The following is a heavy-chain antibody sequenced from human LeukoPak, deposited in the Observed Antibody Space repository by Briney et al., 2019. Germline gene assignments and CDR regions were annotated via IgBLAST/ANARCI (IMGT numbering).Heavy chain of an antibody. CDR2: IYYSGST. D-gene: IGHD1-26*01. V-gene: IGHV4-39*02. CDR3: ARDPYSGAYGNTYYYYMDV. J-gene: IGHJ6*03. CDR1: GASISSTTYY. Sequence: PSETLSLTCTVSGASISSTTYYWGWIRQPPRKGLEWIASIYYSGSTYYNPSLKSRVTISVDTSKNQFSLKLSSVTAEDTAVYYWARDPYSGAYGNTYYYYMDVWGKGTTVTISS.